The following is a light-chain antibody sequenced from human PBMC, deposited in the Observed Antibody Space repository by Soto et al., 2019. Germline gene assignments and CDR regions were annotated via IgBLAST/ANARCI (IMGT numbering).Light chain of an antibody. V-gene: IGKV1-5*01. CDR3: QHMRT. CDR1: QNINNW. CDR2: DAS. Sequence: DIQKTQSPSTLSASVGDRVTITCRASQNINNWIAWYQQKPGKAPKFLIYDASTLESGVPSRFSGSGFGTEFSLTISSLQPDDFGSYYCQHMRTFGQGTKVEIK. J-gene: IGKJ1*01.